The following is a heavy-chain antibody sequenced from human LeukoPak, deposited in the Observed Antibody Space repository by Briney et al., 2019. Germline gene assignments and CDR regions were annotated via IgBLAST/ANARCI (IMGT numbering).Heavy chain of an antibody. Sequence: SETLSLTCTVSGGSISSGSYYWSWIRQPAGKGLEWIGRTYTSGSTNYNPSLKSRVTISVDTSKNQFSLKLSSVTAADTAVYYCAREGDDFWSGYNDYWGQGTLVTVSS. CDR1: GGSISSGSYY. D-gene: IGHD3-3*01. J-gene: IGHJ4*02. CDR2: TYTSGST. V-gene: IGHV4-61*02. CDR3: AREGDDFWSGYNDY.